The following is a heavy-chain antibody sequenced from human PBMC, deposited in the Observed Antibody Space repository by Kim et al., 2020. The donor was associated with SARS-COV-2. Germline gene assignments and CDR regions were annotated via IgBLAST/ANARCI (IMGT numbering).Heavy chain of an antibody. J-gene: IGHJ3*02. Sequence: SETLSLTCAVYGGSFSGYYWSWIRQPPGKGLEWIGEINHSGSTNYNPSLKSRVTISVDTSKNQFSLKLSSVTAADTAVYYCARKGDIVVVPAAIRYPDIWGQGTMVTVSS. CDR1: GGSFSGYY. CDR2: INHSGST. CDR3: ARKGDIVVVPAAIRYPDI. D-gene: IGHD2-2*01. V-gene: IGHV4-34*01.